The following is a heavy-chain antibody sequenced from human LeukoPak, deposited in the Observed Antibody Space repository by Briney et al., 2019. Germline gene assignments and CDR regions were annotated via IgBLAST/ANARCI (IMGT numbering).Heavy chain of an antibody. CDR2: IIPIFGTA. Sequence: ASVKVSCKASGGTFSSYAISWVRQAPGQGLEWMGRIIPIFGTANYARKFQGRVTITTDESTSTAYMELSSLRSEDTAVYYCARELFSSSWYVRDFDYWGQGTLVTVSS. D-gene: IGHD6-13*01. J-gene: IGHJ4*02. CDR1: GGTFSSYA. CDR3: ARELFSSSWYVRDFDY. V-gene: IGHV1-69*05.